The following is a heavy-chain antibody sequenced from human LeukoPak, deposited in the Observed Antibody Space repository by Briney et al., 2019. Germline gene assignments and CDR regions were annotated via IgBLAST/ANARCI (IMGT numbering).Heavy chain of an antibody. CDR2: ISSSSTYI. J-gene: IGHJ4*02. CDR3: ARGLFYDY. CDR1: GFTFSSYT. V-gene: IGHV3-21*04. Sequence: GGTLRLSCAASGFTFSSYTMNWVRQAPGKGLEWVSSISSSSTYIYYADSVKGRFTISRDDAKNSLYLQMNSLRAEDTAVYYCARGLFYDYWAREPWPPSPQ. D-gene: IGHD2-21*01.